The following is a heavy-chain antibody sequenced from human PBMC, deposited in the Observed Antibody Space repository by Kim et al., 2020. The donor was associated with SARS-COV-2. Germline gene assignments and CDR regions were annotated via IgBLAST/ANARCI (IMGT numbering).Heavy chain of an antibody. D-gene: IGHD3-9*01. J-gene: IGHJ3*02. CDR3: ATGTLRYFDWSHDAFDI. Sequence: VKGRFTISRDNSKNSLYLQMNSLRTGDTALYYCATGTLRYFDWSHDAFDIWGQGTMVTVSS. V-gene: IGHV3-43*01.